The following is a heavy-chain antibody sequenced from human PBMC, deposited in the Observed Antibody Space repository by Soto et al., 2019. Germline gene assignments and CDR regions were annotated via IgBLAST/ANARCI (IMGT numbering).Heavy chain of an antibody. CDR3: ARGPFCGNDCYFDV. Sequence: SGTLALTSTFAGGSISGFYWSCFRQPAGKGLEWIGRIYSSGATKYNPSLRNRVTMSVDTSTDQYSLNLASMTAADTAVYFCARGPFCGNDCYFDVWGQGTQVTV. CDR1: GGSISGFY. J-gene: IGHJ4*02. D-gene: IGHD2-21*02. V-gene: IGHV4-4*07. CDR2: IYSSGAT.